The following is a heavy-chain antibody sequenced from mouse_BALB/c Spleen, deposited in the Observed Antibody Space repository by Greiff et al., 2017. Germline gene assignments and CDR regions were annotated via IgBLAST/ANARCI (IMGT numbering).Heavy chain of an antibody. D-gene: IGHD2-10*02. CDR1: GYTFTSYW. V-gene: IGHV1S132*01. J-gene: IGHJ4*01. CDR3: ARGYGNDYAMDY. CDR2: IFPGTGTT. Sequence: QVQLQQSGAELVKPGASVKLSCKTSGYTFTSYWIQWVKQRPGQGLGWIGEIFPGTGTTYYNEKFKGKATLTIDTSSSTAYMQLSSLTSEDSAVYFCARGYGNDYAMDYWGQGTSVTVSS.